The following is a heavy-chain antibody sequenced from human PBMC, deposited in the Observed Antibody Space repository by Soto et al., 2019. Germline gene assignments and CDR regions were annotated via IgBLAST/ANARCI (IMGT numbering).Heavy chain of an antibody. CDR3: TRALSGSYDP. CDR1: GDSVSSKAAA. Sequence: SQTLSLTCAISGDSVSSKAAAWNWIRPSPSRGLEWLGRTYYRSKWPTDYAVSVKSRITINPDTSKNQFSLQLNSVTPEDTAVYYCTRALSGSYDPWGQGTLVTFCS. CDR2: TYYRSKWPT. D-gene: IGHD1-26*01. J-gene: IGHJ5*02. V-gene: IGHV6-1*01.